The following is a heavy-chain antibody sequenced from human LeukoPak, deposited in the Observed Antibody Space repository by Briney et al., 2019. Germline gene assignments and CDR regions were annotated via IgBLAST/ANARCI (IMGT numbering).Heavy chain of an antibody. CDR3: ARVGPVAGLSYFDY. D-gene: IGHD6-19*01. CDR1: GYTFTSYG. CDR2: ISAYNGNT. V-gene: IGHV1-18*01. J-gene: IGHJ4*02. Sequence: ASVKVSCKASGYTFTSYGISWVRQAPGQGLEWMGWISAYNGNTNYAQKLQGRVAMTTDTSTSTAYMELRSLRSDDTAVYYCARVGPVAGLSYFDYWGQGTLVTVSS.